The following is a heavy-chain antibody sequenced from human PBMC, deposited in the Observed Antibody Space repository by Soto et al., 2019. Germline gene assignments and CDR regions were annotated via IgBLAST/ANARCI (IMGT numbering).Heavy chain of an antibody. CDR3: GRVVEGATRHTDPDS. CDR1: GVSIHNSHSF. Sequence: LPETLSLTCTVSGVSIHNSHSFWAWIRQPPGKGLEFIGSVYHNGGAHYNSSLKSRVTISVDTAHNQVSLRMRSLTAADTAVYYCGRVVEGATRHTDPDSWGQGILVTVS. D-gene: IGHD2-21*01. V-gene: IGHV4-39*01. CDR2: VYHNGGA. J-gene: IGHJ5*01.